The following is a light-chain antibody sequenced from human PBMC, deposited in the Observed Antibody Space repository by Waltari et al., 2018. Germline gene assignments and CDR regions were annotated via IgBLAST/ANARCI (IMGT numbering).Light chain of an antibody. CDR2: VVS. Sequence: QSALTQPPSPSGSPGPSVSISCTGTSSDVGTYNSVSWYQQHPGKAPKLIIYVVSERHSRVPDRVSGYKSTDTASLTVAGLQAEDEADYYCNSYAVSNSVVFGGGTKLTVL. V-gene: IGLV2-8*01. CDR1: SSDVGTYNS. J-gene: IGLJ3*02. CDR3: NSYAVSNSVV.